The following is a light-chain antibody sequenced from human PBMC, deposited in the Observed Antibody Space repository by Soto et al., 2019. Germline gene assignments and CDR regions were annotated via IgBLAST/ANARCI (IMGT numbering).Light chain of an antibody. CDR3: QQYNNWWT. Sequence: EVVMTQSPATLSVSPGERATLSCRASQSVSSNLAWFQQKPGQAPRLLIYDASTRATGIPAWFSGSGSGTEFTLIISSLQSEDFAVYYCQQYNNWWTFGQGTKVEIK. CDR2: DAS. J-gene: IGKJ1*01. CDR1: QSVSSN. V-gene: IGKV3-15*01.